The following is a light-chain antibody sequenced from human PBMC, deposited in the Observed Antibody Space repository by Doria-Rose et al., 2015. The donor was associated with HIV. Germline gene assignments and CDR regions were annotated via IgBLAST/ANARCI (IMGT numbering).Light chain of an antibody. V-gene: IGKV3-20*01. CDR1: QSFSSTY. CDR3: HQYGTSWT. J-gene: IGKJ1*01. Sequence: LTRSPGTLSLSPGERATLSCRASQSFSSTYLAWYQQKPGQAPSLLIYDGSTRATGIPDRFSASGSGIDFTLTINRLEPEDFALYYCHQYGTSWTFGQGTKVEI. CDR2: DGS.